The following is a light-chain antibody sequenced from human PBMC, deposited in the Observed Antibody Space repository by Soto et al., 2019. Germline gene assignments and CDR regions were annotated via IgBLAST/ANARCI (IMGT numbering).Light chain of an antibody. CDR2: DAL. Sequence: DIHMSQSPFPLSSPFVCRFTIPFRASQTIRSLLAWYQQKPGKAPKVLIYDALNLESGVPSRFSGSGSGTEFTLTISSLRPDDFATYYCQQYDSYSWTFGQGTKVDI. CDR1: QTIRSL. V-gene: IGKV1-5*01. J-gene: IGKJ1*01. CDR3: QQYDSYSWT.